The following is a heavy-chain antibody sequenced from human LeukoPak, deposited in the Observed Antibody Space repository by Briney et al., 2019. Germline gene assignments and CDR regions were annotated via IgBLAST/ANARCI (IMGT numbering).Heavy chain of an antibody. D-gene: IGHD3-22*01. J-gene: IGHJ4*02. CDR2: MNPNTGSA. Sequence: ASVKVSCKGSGYNFTIYDINWVRQATGQGPEWMGWMNPNTGSAGYPHKFQNRVTMTRNISISTAYLELTGLTSEDTAVYYCARGVRRFRTGDYESSGYFPSDHWGQGTLVTVSS. CDR3: ARGVRRFRTGDYESSGYFPSDH. V-gene: IGHV1-8*01. CDR1: GYNFTIYD.